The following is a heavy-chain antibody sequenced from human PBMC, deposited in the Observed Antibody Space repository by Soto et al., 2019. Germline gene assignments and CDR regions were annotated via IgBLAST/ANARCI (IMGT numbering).Heavy chain of an antibody. V-gene: IGHV3-33*01. CDR1: GFTFSSYG. J-gene: IGHJ6*02. CDR2: IWYDGSNK. CDR3: ARGSSGWDLYYYYGMDV. Sequence: GGSLRLSCAASGFTFSSYGMHWVRQAPGKGLEWVAVIWYDGSNKYYADSVKGRFTISRDNSKNTLYLQMNSLRAEDTAVYYCARGSSGWDLYYYYGMDVWGQGTTVTVSS. D-gene: IGHD6-19*01.